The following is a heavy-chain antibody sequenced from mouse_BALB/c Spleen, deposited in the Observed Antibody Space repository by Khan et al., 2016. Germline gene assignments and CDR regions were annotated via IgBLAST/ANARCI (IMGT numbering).Heavy chain of an antibody. CDR1: GYTFTDYN. Sequence: VQLKESGPELVKPGASVKISCKASGYTFTDYNIHWMKQSHGKSLEWIGYIYPHNGDTAYNQKFKSKATLTVDISSNTANMELRGLTSEDSAVYYCARNDDYDEWGQGTTLTVSS. D-gene: IGHD2-4*01. CDR3: ARNDDYDE. V-gene: IGHV1S29*02. J-gene: IGHJ2*01. CDR2: IYPHNGDT.